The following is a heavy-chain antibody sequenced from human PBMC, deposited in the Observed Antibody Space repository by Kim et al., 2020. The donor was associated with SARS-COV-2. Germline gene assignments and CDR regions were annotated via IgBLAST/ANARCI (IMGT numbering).Heavy chain of an antibody. Sequence: NPALKTRVTMSVDTSKTQFSLNLSSVTAADTAVYYCARGGRPAYYYYGMDVWGQGTTVTVSS. J-gene: IGHJ6*02. D-gene: IGHD3-16*01. V-gene: IGHV4-4*07. CDR3: ARGGRPAYYYYGMDV.